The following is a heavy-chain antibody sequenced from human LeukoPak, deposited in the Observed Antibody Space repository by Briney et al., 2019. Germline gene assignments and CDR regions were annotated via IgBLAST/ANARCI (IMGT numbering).Heavy chain of an antibody. CDR2: IKQDGSET. CDR1: GFTFSTYW. D-gene: IGHD3-10*01. CDR3: AKDFLWFGELLGFFDS. J-gene: IGHJ4*01. V-gene: IGHV3-7*01. Sequence: GGSLRLSCAASGFTFSTYWMTWVRQAPGKGLDWVGNIKQDGSETYYADSLKGRFTISRDNAKSALYLQMNSLRAEDTAVYYCAKDFLWFGELLGFFDSWGQGTLVTVSS.